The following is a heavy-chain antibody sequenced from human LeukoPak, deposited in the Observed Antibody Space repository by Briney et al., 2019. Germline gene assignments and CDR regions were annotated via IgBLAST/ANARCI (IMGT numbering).Heavy chain of an antibody. D-gene: IGHD3-10*01. Sequence: PGGSLRLSCAASGFTFNSYRMIWVRQSPGEGLEWVAYISTSSTNIFYTHSVKGRFAISRDNVKNSLYRQMSNLRAEDTAVNYCARSGRLESSSSDYWGQGTLVAVSS. J-gene: IGHJ4*02. CDR1: GFTFNSYR. CDR2: ISTSSTNI. V-gene: IGHV3-48*01. CDR3: ARSGRLESSSSDY.